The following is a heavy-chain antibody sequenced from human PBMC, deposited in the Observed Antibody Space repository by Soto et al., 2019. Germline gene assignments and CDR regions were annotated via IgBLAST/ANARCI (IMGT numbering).Heavy chain of an antibody. D-gene: IGHD4-4*01. J-gene: IGHJ4*02. CDR3: GKHIDYSNSLIDY. CDR2: IDPSDSYT. Sequence: GESLKISCKGSVYSFTSYWISWVRQMPVKGLEWMGRIDPSDSYTNYSPSFQGHVTISADKSISTPYLQWSSLKASDTAMYYCGKHIDYSNSLIDYWGQGTLVTVS. CDR1: VYSFTSYW. V-gene: IGHV5-10-1*01.